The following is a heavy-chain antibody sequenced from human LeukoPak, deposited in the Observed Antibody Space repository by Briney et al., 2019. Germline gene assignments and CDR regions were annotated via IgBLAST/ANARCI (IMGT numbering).Heavy chain of an antibody. D-gene: IGHD2-2*01. CDR2: INPNSGGT. V-gene: IGHV1-2*02. CDR1: GYTFTGYY. CDR3: ARDLSRTAGYYYYGMDV. J-gene: IGHJ6*02. Sequence: GASVKVSCKASGYTFTGYYMHWVRQAPGQGLEWMGWINPNSGGTNYAQKFQGRVTMTRDTSISTGYMELSRLRSDDAAVYYCARDLSRTAGYYYYGMDVWGQGTTVTVSS.